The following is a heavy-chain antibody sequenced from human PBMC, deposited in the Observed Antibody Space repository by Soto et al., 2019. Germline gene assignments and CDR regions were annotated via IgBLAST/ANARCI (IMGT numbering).Heavy chain of an antibody. CDR2: ITGSGDST. J-gene: IGHJ4*02. Sequence: EVQLLESGGGLVQPGGSLRLSCAVSGFTFSSHAMSWVRQAPGKGLECVSSITGSGDSTYYADSVKGRFTISRDKSKSTLYLQMNSLRAEDTAVYYYAKDLQFSGWLSAQTFDYGGQGTQVTVSS. V-gene: IGHV3-23*01. CDR3: AKDLQFSGWLSAQTFDY. CDR1: GFTFSSHA. D-gene: IGHD6-19*01.